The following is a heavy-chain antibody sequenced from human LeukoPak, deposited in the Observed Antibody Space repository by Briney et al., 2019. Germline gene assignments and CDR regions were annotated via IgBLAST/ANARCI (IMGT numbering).Heavy chain of an antibody. CDR1: GYTFIGYY. Sequence: ASVKVSCKASGYTFIGYYMHWVRQAPGQGLEWMGWINPNSGGTKYAQKFQGRVTMTRDPSISTAYMELSRLRSDDTAVYYCARYCSGTSCYGGFDYWGQGTLVTVSS. J-gene: IGHJ4*02. CDR3: ARYCSGTSCYGGFDY. V-gene: IGHV1-2*02. CDR2: INPNSGGT. D-gene: IGHD2-2*01.